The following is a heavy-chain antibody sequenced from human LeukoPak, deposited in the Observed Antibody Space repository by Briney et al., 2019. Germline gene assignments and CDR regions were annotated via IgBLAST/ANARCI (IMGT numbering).Heavy chain of an antibody. D-gene: IGHD5-12*01. CDR1: GESFSGYF. CDR2: INHSGSTS. CDR3: ARRAVGGYDKKEPFDY. J-gene: IGHJ4*02. V-gene: IGHV4-34*01. Sequence: PSETLSLTCAVYGESFSGYFWNWIRQPPGKGLEWIGEINHSGSTSNHNPSLKSRVTMSVDTSKNQFSLKLSSVTAADTAVYYCARRAVGGYDKKEPFDYWGQGTLVTVSS.